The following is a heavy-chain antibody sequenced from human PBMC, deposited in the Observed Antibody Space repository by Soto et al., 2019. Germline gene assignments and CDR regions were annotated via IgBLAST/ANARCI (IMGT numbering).Heavy chain of an antibody. D-gene: IGHD3-16*01. CDR3: PESLRGRENE. V-gene: IGHV3-23*01. J-gene: IGHJ4*02. CDR1: GVTISSYA. CDR2: VSGSSGKT. Sequence: EVQLLESGGGLVQPGGSLRLSCAASGVTISSYAMTWVRQAPGKGLEWVSTVSGSSGKTYYAGSVKGRFTIPRDNSKNTVYPEMNSLGGEDPALYYRPESLRGRENEWGQGTLVTVSS.